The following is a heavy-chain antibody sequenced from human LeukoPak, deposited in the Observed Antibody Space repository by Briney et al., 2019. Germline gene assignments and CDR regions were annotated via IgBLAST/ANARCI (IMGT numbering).Heavy chain of an antibody. V-gene: IGHV3-49*04. CDR2: IRSKAYGGTT. J-gene: IGHJ4*02. D-gene: IGHD2-2*01. CDR1: GFTFGDYA. Sequence: PGGSLRLSCTASGFTFGDYAMSWVRQAPGKGLEWVGFIRSKAYGGTTEYAASVKGRFTISRDDSKSIAYLQMNSLKTEDTAVYYCRVYCSSTSCTTERDYWGQGALVTVSS. CDR3: RVYCSSTSCTTERDY.